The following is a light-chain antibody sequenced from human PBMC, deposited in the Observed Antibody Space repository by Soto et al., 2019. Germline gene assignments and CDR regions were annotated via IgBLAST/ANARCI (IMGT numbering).Light chain of an antibody. CDR1: SGHSDYA. Sequence: QSVLTQPPSASASPGASVKLTCTLSSGHSDYAIAWHQQQPEKGPRYLMKLNSDGSHTKGDGIPDRFSGSSSGPERYLTISSLQSEDEADYYCQTWGSGIWVFGGGTKLTVL. CDR3: QTWGSGIWV. V-gene: IGLV4-69*01. J-gene: IGLJ3*02. CDR2: LNSDGSH.